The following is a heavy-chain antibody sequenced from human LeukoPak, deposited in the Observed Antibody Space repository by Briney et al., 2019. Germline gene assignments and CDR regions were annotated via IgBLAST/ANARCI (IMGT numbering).Heavy chain of an antibody. D-gene: IGHD1-14*01. J-gene: IGHJ4*02. V-gene: IGHV3-23*01. CDR2: IGGGGENT. Sequence: GGSLRLSCAASGFTFNSYALSWVRQAPGKGQEWVSTIGGGGENTYYADSVKGRFTISRDSSKNTVYLHMKSLRAEDTAVYFCAKVLTESQDYWGQGTLVTVSS. CDR1: GFTFNSYA. CDR3: AKVLTESQDY.